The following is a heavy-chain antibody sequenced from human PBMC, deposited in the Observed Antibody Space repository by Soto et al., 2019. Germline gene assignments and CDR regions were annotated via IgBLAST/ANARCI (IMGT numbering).Heavy chain of an antibody. V-gene: IGHV1-8*01. Sequence: GTSVEVSCKASGYSFTNNDVSWVRQATGQGLEWMGWMNPGSGDTGYAQKFQGRVTMTRDISIATAYMELSSLRSDDTAIYYCARMATFGSLNWFDPWGQGTLVTVS. J-gene: IGHJ5*02. CDR2: MNPGSGDT. CDR3: ARMATFGSLNWFDP. D-gene: IGHD3-16*01. CDR1: GYSFTNND.